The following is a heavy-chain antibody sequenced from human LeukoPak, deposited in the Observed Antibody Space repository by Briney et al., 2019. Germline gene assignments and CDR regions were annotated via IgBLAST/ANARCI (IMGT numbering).Heavy chain of an antibody. J-gene: IGHJ4*02. CDR1: GFSFSSYW. CDR2: INSDGSST. D-gene: IGHD6-19*01. CDR3: ARLGKGLAVAGVC. V-gene: IGHV3-74*01. Sequence: PGGSLRLSCAASGFSFSSYWIHWVRQAPGKGLVWVSRINSDGSSTSYADSVKGRFTISRDNAKNTLYLQMNSLRAEDTAVYYCARLGKGLAVAGVCWGQGTLVTVSS.